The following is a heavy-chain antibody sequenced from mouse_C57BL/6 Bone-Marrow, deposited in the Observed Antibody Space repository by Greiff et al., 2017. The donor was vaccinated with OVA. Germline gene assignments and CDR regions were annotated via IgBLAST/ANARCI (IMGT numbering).Heavy chain of an antibody. Sequence: QVQLQQPGAELVKPGASVKLSCKASGYTFTSYWMHWVKQRPGQGLEWIGMIHPNSGSTNYNEKFKSKATLTVDKSSSTAYMQLSSLTSEDSAVYYCASNDEKGYAMDDWGQGTSVTVSS. CDR1: GYTFTSYW. CDR2: IHPNSGST. D-gene: IGHD2-12*01. V-gene: IGHV1-64*01. CDR3: ASNDEKGYAMDD. J-gene: IGHJ4*01.